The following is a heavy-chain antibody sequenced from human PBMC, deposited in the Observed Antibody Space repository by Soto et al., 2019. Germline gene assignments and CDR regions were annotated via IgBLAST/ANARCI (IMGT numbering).Heavy chain of an antibody. D-gene: IGHD3-22*01. Sequence: ASVKVSCKTSGYTFTSYGISWLRQAPGQGLEWMGWISTYNGNTDYAHNLQGRVTMTTDSSTTTAYMELRSLKSDDTAVYYCARTITIDSRLYPWGQGTLVTVSS. V-gene: IGHV1-18*04. J-gene: IGHJ5*02. CDR2: ISTYNGNT. CDR3: ARTITIDSRLYP. CDR1: GYTFTSYG.